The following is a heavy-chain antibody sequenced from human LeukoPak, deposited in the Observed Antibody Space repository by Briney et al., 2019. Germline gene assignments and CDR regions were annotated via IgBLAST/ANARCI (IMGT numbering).Heavy chain of an antibody. D-gene: IGHD6-13*01. V-gene: IGHV3-74*01. CDR2: IKTDGSST. Sequence: GGSLRLSCAASGFTFSNYAMNWVRQAPGKGLVWVSRIKTDGSSTSYADSVKGRFTISRDNAKNTMYLQMNSLRVEDTAVYYCARDFMYSISCTGCWGQGTLVTVSS. CDR1: GFTFSNYA. J-gene: IGHJ4*02. CDR3: ARDFMYSISCTGC.